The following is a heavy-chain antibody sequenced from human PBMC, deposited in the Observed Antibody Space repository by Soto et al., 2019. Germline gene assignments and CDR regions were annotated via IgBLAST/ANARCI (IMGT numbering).Heavy chain of an antibody. Sequence: SETLSLTCTVSGGSISSSSYYWGWIRQPPGKGLEWIGGIYYSGSTYYNPSLKSRVTISVDTSKNQFSLKLSSVTAADTAVYYCARLEIGYFDYWGQGTLVTVSS. CDR1: GGSISSSSYY. V-gene: IGHV4-39*01. J-gene: IGHJ4*02. CDR3: ARLEIGYFDY. D-gene: IGHD2-21*01. CDR2: IYYSGST.